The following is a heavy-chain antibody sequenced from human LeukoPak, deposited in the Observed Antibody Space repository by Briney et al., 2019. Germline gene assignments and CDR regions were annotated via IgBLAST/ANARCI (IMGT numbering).Heavy chain of an antibody. Sequence: GGSLRLSCAASGFTFSNKDMSWVRQAPGKGLEWVSAITDSGTTYYADSVKGRFTISRDNSRSTLYLQVNSLSAEDTALYYCAKESTLTTAYFDYWGQGTLVTVSS. CDR1: GFTFSNKD. V-gene: IGHV3-23*01. CDR3: AKESTLTTAYFDY. J-gene: IGHJ4*02. CDR2: ITDSGTT. D-gene: IGHD4-17*01.